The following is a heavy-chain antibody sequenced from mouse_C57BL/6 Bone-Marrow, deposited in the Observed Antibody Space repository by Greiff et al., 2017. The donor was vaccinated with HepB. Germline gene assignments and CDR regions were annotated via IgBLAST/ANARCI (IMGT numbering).Heavy chain of an antibody. Sequence: QVQLQQSGAELVKPGASVKISCKASGYAFSSYWMNWVKQRPGKGLEWIGQIYPGDGDTNYNGKFKGKATLTADKSSSTAYMELRSLTSEDSAVYYCARSRRDYSYFDYWGQGTTLTVSS. V-gene: IGHV1-80*01. D-gene: IGHD2-13*01. CDR3: ARSRRDYSYFDY. CDR1: GYAFSSYW. CDR2: IYPGDGDT. J-gene: IGHJ2*01.